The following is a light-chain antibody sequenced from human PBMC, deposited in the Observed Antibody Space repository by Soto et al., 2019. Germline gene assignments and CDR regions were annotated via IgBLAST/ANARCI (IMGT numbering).Light chain of an antibody. CDR2: DAS. CDR3: QHRSNWPPPLT. J-gene: IGKJ4*01. V-gene: IGKV3-11*01. CDR1: QSVSSD. Sequence: EIVLTQTPATLSLSPGEIATLSCRASQSVSSDLAWYQQKPGQAPMLLIYDASNSSTGIPARFSGSGSGTDFTLTISSLEPEDFAVYYCQHRSNWPPPLTFGGGTKVEIK.